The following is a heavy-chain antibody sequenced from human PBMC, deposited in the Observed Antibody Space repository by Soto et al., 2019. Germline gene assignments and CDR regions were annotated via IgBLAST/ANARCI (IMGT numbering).Heavy chain of an antibody. CDR3: ARIRLGYCSSTSCFRRRQGDYWFDP. CDR2: MNPNSGNT. CDR1: GYTFTSYD. J-gene: IGHJ5*02. Sequence: ASVKVSCKASGYTFTSYDINWVRQATGQGLEWMGWMNPNSGNTGYARKFQGRVTMTRNTSISTAYMELSSLRSEDTAVYYCARIRLGYCSSTSCFRRRQGDYWFDPWGQGTLVTVSS. D-gene: IGHD2-2*01. V-gene: IGHV1-8*01.